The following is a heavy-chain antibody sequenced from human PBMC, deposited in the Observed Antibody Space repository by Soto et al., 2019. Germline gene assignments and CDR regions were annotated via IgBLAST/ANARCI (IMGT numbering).Heavy chain of an antibody. CDR1: GYTFTSYY. V-gene: IGHV1-46*01. CDR2: INPSGGST. J-gene: IGHJ6*02. Sequence: GASVKVSCKASGYTFTSYYMHWVRQAPGQGLEWMGIINPSGGSTSYAQKFQGRVTMTRDTSTSTVYMELSSLRSEDTAVYYCAAPGVRGVPFYYGMDVWGQGTTVTVSS. D-gene: IGHD3-10*01. CDR3: AAPGVRGVPFYYGMDV.